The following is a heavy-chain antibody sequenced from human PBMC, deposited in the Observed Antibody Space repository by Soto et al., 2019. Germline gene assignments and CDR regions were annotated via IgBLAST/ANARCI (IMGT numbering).Heavy chain of an antibody. CDR3: ARGCSGGTNCFYFDF. Sequence: QVQLVESGGGVVQPGRSLRLSCAASGFTFGNFGIHWVRQARGKGLEWVADISSDGSRKFYADSVKGRFTISRDNSKNTLYLQMNSLRTEDTALYFCARGCSGGTNCFYFDFWGQGILVTVSS. D-gene: IGHD6-13*01. CDR1: GFTFGNFG. J-gene: IGHJ4*02. V-gene: IGHV3-30*03. CDR2: ISSDGSRK.